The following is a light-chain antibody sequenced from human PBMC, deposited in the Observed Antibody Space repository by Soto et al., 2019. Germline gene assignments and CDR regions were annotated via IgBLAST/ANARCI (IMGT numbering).Light chain of an antibody. CDR1: QSVSSDF. J-gene: IGKJ3*01. Sequence: EIVLTQSPGTLSLSPGERTTLSCRASQSVSSDFLAWYQQKPGQAPKLLNYGASSRATGIPGRFSGSGSGTDFTLTISRLEPEDFAVYYCQQYGRSPFTFGPGTKVDIK. V-gene: IGKV3-20*01. CDR2: GAS. CDR3: QQYGRSPFT.